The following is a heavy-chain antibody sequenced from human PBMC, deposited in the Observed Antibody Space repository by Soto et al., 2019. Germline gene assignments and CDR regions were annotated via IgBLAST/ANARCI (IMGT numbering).Heavy chain of an antibody. V-gene: IGHV3-23*01. Sequence: EVQLLESGGGLVQPGGSLRLSCAASGFTFSSYAMSWVRQAPGKGLEWVSAISGSGGSTYYADSVKGRFNISRDNSKNTMYLQMNSLRREDTAVYYCAKGHYGDGGRGKIYDYYGMDVWGQGTTVTVSS. D-gene: IGHD4-17*01. CDR2: ISGSGGST. J-gene: IGHJ6*02. CDR1: GFTFSSYA. CDR3: AKGHYGDGGRGKIYDYYGMDV.